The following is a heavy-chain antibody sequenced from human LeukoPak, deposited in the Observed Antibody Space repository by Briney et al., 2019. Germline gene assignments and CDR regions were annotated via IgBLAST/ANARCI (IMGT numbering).Heavy chain of an antibody. CDR2: ISAYNGNT. D-gene: IGHD3-22*01. CDR1: GYTFTSYY. J-gene: IGHJ4*02. V-gene: IGHV1-18*04. Sequence: ASVKVSCKASGYTFTSYYMHWVRQAPGQGLEWMGWISAYNGNTNYAQKLQGRVTMTTDTSTSTAYMELRSLRSDDTAVYYCARDTPHYYDSSGYYYRIYYFDYWGQGTLVTVSS. CDR3: ARDTPHYYDSSGYYYRIYYFDY.